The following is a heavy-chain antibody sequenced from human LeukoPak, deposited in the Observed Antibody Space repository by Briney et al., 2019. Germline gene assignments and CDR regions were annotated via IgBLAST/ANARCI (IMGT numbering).Heavy chain of an antibody. CDR1: GGSISSYY. J-gene: IGHJ4*02. CDR3: ARDNYYDSSGYSPFDY. Sequence: SETLSLTCTVSGGSISSYYWSWIRQPPGKGLEWIGYIYYSGSTNYNPSLKSRVTISVDTSKNQFSLKLSSVTAAGTAVYYCARDNYYDSSGYSPFDYWGQGTLVTVSS. D-gene: IGHD3-22*01. CDR2: IYYSGST. V-gene: IGHV4-59*01.